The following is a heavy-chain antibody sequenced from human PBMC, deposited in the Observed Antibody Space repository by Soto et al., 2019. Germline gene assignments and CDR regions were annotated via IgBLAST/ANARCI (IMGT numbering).Heavy chain of an antibody. V-gene: IGHV3-23*01. CDR3: AKETPGEYSGYESIDY. Sequence: EVQLLESGGGLVQPGGSLRLSCAASGFTFSSYAMSWVRQAPGKGLEWVSAISGSGGSTYYAYSVKGRFTISRDISKNTLYLQMNSLRADDTAVYYCAKETPGEYSGYESIDYWGQGPLVTVSS. J-gene: IGHJ4*02. CDR2: ISGSGGST. CDR1: GFTFSSYA. D-gene: IGHD5-12*01.